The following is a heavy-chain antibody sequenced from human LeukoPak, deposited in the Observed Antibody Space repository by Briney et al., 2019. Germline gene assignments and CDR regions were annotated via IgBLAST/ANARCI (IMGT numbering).Heavy chain of an antibody. J-gene: IGHJ5*02. CDR1: GFTFSSYS. D-gene: IGHD2-2*01. Sequence: GGSLRLSCAASGFTFSSYSMNWVRQAPGKGLEWVSAISGSGGSTYYADSVKGRFTIPRDNSKNTLYLQMNSLRAEDTAVYYCAKDREYQLLPGNWFDPWGQGTLVTVSS. CDR2: ISGSGGST. V-gene: IGHV3-23*01. CDR3: AKDREYQLLPGNWFDP.